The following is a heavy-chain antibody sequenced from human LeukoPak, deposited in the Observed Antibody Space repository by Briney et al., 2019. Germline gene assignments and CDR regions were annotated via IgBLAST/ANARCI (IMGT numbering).Heavy chain of an antibody. CDR3: ARVPFQGPKIRVFDY. Sequence: GSLRLSCTASGFTFSTYGMHWVRQAPGKGLEWVTFMNYDGSNKYFADSVNGRFTISRDNSKNTVSLQMNSLRGDDTASYYCARVPFQGPKIRVFDYWGQGTLVTVSS. J-gene: IGHJ4*02. CDR2: MNYDGSNK. V-gene: IGHV3-30*02. CDR1: GFTFSTYG.